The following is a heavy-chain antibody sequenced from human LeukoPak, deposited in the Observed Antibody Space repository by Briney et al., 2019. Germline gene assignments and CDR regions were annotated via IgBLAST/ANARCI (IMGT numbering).Heavy chain of an antibody. V-gene: IGHV1-18*01. CDR3: AKDGVTDYYDSSVRPDY. D-gene: IGHD3-22*01. J-gene: IGHJ4*02. CDR2: ISAYNGNT. CDR1: GYTFTSYG. Sequence: ASVKVSCKASGYTFTSYGISWVRQAPGQGLEWMGWISAYNGNTNYAQKLQGRVTMTTDTSTSTAYMELRSLRSDDTAVYYCAKDGVTDYYDSSVRPDYWGQGTLVTVSS.